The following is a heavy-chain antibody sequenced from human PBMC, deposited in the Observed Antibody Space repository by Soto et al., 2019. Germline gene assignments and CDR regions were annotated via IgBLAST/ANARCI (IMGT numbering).Heavy chain of an antibody. Sequence: QVQLQESGPGLVKPSQTLSLTCTVSGGSISSGDYYWSWIRQPPGKGLEWIGYILYSGTTNYNPSLESRLTLSVDTSKNPFSLKLTSVTAADTAVYYCARNGALDYWGRGTLVTVSS. J-gene: IGHJ4*02. CDR2: ILYSGTT. CDR1: GGSISSGDYY. V-gene: IGHV4-30-4*01. D-gene: IGHD2-8*01. CDR3: ARNGALDY.